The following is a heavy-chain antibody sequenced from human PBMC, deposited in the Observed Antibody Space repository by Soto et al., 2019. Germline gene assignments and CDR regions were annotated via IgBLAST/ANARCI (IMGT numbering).Heavy chain of an antibody. D-gene: IGHD4-17*01. V-gene: IGHV4-59*01. CDR1: GGSIRDYF. CDR2: IYYSGRT. J-gene: IGHJ4*02. Sequence: QVQLQESGPGLVKPSETLSLTCTVSGGSIRDYFWTWIRQPPGKGLEWIGYIYYSGRTNYNPSLKSRVSISVDTSKNPFSLQLRSVTAADTAVYYWARVGGDDFGDAGGFDYWGQGTLVTVSS. CDR3: ARVGGDDFGDAGGFDY.